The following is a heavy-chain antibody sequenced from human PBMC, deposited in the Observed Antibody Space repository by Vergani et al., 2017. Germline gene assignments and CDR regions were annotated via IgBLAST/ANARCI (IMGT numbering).Heavy chain of an antibody. J-gene: IGHJ5*02. Sequence: QVQLVQSGAEVKKPGASVKLSCKASGYTFTNYYIHWLRQAPGQGLEWMGIINPSGGSPNYAQRFQGRVSMTRDTSMSTIYMELSSLRSEDTAVYYCARDPIRSTSCCNWFDPWGQGTLVTVSS. V-gene: IGHV1-46*01. CDR1: GYTFTNYY. D-gene: IGHD2-2*01. CDR2: INPSGGSP. CDR3: ARDPIRSTSCCNWFDP.